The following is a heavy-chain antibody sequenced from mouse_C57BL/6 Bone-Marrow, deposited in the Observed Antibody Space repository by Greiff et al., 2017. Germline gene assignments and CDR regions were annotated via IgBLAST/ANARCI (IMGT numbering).Heavy chain of an antibody. D-gene: IGHD1-1*01. CDR2: INPNNGGT. CDR1: GYTFTDYY. V-gene: IGHV1-26*01. CDR3: SRWDYGSIPDD. J-gene: IGHJ2*01. Sequence: VQLQQSGPELVKPGASVKISCKASGYTFTDYYMNWVKQSHGKSLEWIGDINPNNGGTSYNQKFKGKATLTVEKSSSTAYMELRSLTSEDSAVYYFSRWDYGSIPDDWGQGTTLTVSS.